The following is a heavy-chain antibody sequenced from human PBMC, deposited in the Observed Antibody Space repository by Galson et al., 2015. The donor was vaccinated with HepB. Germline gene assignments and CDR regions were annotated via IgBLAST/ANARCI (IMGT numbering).Heavy chain of an antibody. V-gene: IGHV1-2*06. CDR2: INPNSGGT. D-gene: IGHD5-12*01. Sequence: SVKVSCKASGYTFTGYYMHWVRQAPGQGLEWMGRINPNSGGTNYAQKFQGRVTMTWGTSISTAYMELSRLRSDDTAVYYCANMARVATFDYWGQGTLVTVSS. J-gene: IGHJ4*02. CDR3: ANMARVATFDY. CDR1: GYTFTGYY.